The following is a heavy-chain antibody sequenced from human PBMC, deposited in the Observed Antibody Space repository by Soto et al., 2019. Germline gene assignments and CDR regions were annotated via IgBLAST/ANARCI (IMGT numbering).Heavy chain of an antibody. CDR3: ARAPLHPHIAAAGKGYFDY. CDR1: GDSVSSNSAA. Sequence: PSQTLSLTCAISGDSVSSNSAAWNWIRQSPSRGLEWLGRTYYRSKWYNDYAVSVKSRITINPDTSKNQSSLQLNSVTPEDTAVYYCARAPLHPHIAAAGKGYFDYWGQGTLVTVSS. J-gene: IGHJ4*02. CDR2: TYYRSKWYN. V-gene: IGHV6-1*01. D-gene: IGHD6-13*01.